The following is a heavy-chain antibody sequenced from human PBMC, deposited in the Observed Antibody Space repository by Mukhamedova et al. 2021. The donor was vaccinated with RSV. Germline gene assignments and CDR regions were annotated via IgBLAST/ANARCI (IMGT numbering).Heavy chain of an antibody. D-gene: IGHD6-19*01. CDR3: AKVTPDSTGWYVGFAY. J-gene: IGHJ4*02. CDR2: ISSDGSNK. Sequence: VRQAPGKGLERAAVISSDGSNKYYADSVKGRFTISRDNSKNTPYLQMNSLRAEDTAVYYCAKVTPDSTGWYVGFAYWGQGTLVT. V-gene: IGHV3-30*18.